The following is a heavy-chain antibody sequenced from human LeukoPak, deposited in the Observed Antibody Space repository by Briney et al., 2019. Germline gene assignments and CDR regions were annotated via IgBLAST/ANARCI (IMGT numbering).Heavy chain of an antibody. V-gene: IGHV3-7*01. CDR2: IKHDGSEK. Sequence: PGGSLRLSCATSGFDFTAHWMSWVRQAPGKRLEWVANIKHDGSEKYYVDSVKGRFTISRDYAKDSVYLQMNSLRVDDTAVYYCARTRVVTRGVYWYFDVWGRGTLVTVSS. CDR1: GFDFTAHW. J-gene: IGHJ2*01. D-gene: IGHD2-21*02. CDR3: ARTRVVTRGVYWYFDV.